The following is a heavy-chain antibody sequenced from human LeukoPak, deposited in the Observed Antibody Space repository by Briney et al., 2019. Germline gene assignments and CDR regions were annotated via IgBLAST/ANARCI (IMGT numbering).Heavy chain of an antibody. CDR1: GYTFTSYD. D-gene: IGHD1-26*01. J-gene: IGHJ3*02. Sequence: ASVKVSCKASGYTFTSYDINWVRQATGRGLEWMGWMNPNSGNTGYAQKFQGRVTMTRNTSISTAYMELSSLRSEDTAVYYCARAPKYSGSYGDAFDIWGQGTMVTVSS. V-gene: IGHV1-8*01. CDR2: MNPNSGNT. CDR3: ARAPKYSGSYGDAFDI.